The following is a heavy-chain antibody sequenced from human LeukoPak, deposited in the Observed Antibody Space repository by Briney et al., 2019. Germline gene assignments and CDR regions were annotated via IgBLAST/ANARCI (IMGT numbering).Heavy chain of an antibody. V-gene: IGHV4-59*11. Sequence: SETLSLTCSVSGGSINNHCWSWIRQTPGKGLEWIGYVFDSGSTNYNPSVKSRVTISVDTSPNQFSLRLSSVTAADTAVYYCAKHLTNAFYDMIWFDPWGQGILVTVSS. J-gene: IGHJ5*02. CDR1: GGSINNHC. D-gene: IGHD2/OR15-2a*01. CDR3: AKHLTNAFYDMIWFDP. CDR2: VFDSGST.